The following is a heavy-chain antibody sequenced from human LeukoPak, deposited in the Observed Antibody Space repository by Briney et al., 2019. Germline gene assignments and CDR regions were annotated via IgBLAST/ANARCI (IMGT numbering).Heavy chain of an antibody. V-gene: IGHV3-23*01. CDR1: GFTFSSYA. CDR2: ISGSGGST. J-gene: IGHJ4*02. D-gene: IGHD3-22*01. CDR3: AKDRNYYDSSGYFDY. Sequence: GGSLRLSCAASGFTFSSYAMSWVRQAPGKGLEWVSAISGSGGSTYYADSVKGRFTISRDNSKNTLYLQMNSLRAEDTAVYYCAKDRNYYDSSGYFDYWGQGTLVTVSS.